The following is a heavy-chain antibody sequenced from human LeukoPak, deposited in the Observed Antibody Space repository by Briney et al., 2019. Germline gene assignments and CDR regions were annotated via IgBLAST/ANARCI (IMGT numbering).Heavy chain of an antibody. J-gene: IGHJ3*02. Sequence: PGGSLRLSCAASGFTFSSYWMSWVRQAPGKGLERVANINQDGSEKYYVDSVKGRFTISRDNAKNSLYLQMNSLRAEDTAVYYCARRSSPSGRDAFDIWGQGTMVTVSS. D-gene: IGHD6-19*01. V-gene: IGHV3-7*01. CDR1: GFTFSSYW. CDR3: ARRSSPSGRDAFDI. CDR2: INQDGSEK.